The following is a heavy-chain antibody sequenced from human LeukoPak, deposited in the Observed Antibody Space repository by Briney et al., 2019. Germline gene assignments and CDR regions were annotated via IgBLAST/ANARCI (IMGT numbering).Heavy chain of an antibody. V-gene: IGHV4-4*02. J-gene: IGHJ4*02. CDR1: GGSISSSNW. D-gene: IGHD3-10*01. CDR3: ARADIRVRAIYDY. Sequence: PSETLSLTCAVSGGSISSSNWWSWVRQPPGKGLEWIGEIYHSGSTNYNPSLKSRVTISVDKSKNQFSLKLSSVTAADTAVYYCARADIRVRAIYDYWGQGTLVTVS. CDR2: IYHSGST.